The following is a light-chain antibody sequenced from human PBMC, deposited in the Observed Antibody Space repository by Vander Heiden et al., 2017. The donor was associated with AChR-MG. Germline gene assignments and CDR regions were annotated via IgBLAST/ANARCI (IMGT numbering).Light chain of an antibody. CDR1: SSNIGSNF. V-gene: IGLV1-47*01. Sequence: QSVLTQPPPMSGTPGQRVTISCSGSSSNIGSNFVYWYKQFPGTAPSVLIYRNDQRPSWVPDRFSGSKSGTSASLAISGLRSEDEGDYYCAAWDDSLSGVLFGGGTKLTVL. J-gene: IGLJ2*01. CDR3: AAWDDSLSGVL. CDR2: RND.